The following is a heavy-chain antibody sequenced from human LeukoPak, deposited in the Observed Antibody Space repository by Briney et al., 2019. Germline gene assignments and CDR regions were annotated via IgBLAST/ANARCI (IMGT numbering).Heavy chain of an antibody. CDR1: GFTFSSYW. D-gene: IGHD2/OR15-2a*01. CDR3: ARAGDVVIVTTNPFGS. J-gene: IGHJ4*02. V-gene: IGHV3-7*01. Sequence: GGSLRLSCAASGFTFSSYWMSWVRQAPGKGLEWVANIKQDGSEKYYVDSVKGRFTISRDNAKNSLYLQMNSLRAEDTAVYYCARAGDVVIVTTNPFGSWGQGTLVTVSS. CDR2: IKQDGSEK.